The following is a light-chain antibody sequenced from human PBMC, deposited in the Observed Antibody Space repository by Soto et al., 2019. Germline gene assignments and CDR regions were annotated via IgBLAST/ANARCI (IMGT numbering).Light chain of an antibody. CDR3: ISYAGNHNVV. J-gene: IGLJ2*01. Sequence: QSALTQPPSASGSPGQSVTISCTGTSSDVGAYIYVSWYQQHPGTAPKLIIYEVNKRPSGVPDRFSGSRSGNTASLTVSGLQPEDVTDYYCISYAGNHNVVFGGGTKLTVL. CDR1: SSDVGAYIY. CDR2: EVN. V-gene: IGLV2-8*01.